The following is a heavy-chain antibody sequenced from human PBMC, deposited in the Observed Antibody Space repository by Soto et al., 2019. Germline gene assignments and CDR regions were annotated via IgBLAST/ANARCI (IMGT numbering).Heavy chain of an antibody. CDR3: ARAISGYVS. CDR1: GITYTTYA. CDR2: INTVNGNT. V-gene: IGHV1-3*04. Sequence: QVQLVQSGAEVKKPGASVKVACKASGITYTTYAIHWVRQAPGQGLEWMGWINTVNGNTRYSQRFQGRVTLTTDTSASTAYMDVSSLTSEDTAVYYCARAISGYVSWGQGTLITVSS. D-gene: IGHD5-12*01. J-gene: IGHJ5*02.